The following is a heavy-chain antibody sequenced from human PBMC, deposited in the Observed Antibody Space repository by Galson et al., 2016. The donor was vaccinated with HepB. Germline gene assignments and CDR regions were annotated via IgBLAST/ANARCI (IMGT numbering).Heavy chain of an antibody. D-gene: IGHD2-2*01. J-gene: IGHJ5*02. CDR1: GFTFSSYG. CDR2: ISYDGRLK. CDR3: AKDSGCPNTGCHNNWFDP. V-gene: IGHV3-30*18. Sequence: SLRLSCAASGFTFSSYGMHWVRQAPGEGLEWVALISYDGRLKYYADSVKGRFTISRDNSKNTLYLHMNSLRAEDTAVYYCAKDSGCPNTGCHNNWFDPWGQGILVTVSS.